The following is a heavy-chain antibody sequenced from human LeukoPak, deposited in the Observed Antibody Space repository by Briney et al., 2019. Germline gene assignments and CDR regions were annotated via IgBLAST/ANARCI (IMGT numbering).Heavy chain of an antibody. CDR2: INHSGST. CDR3: VRRRGYSYGYYNWSDP. CDR1: GGSFSGYY. J-gene: IGHJ5*02. V-gene: IGHV4-34*01. D-gene: IGHD5-18*01. Sequence: SETLSLTXAVYGGSFSGYYWSWIRQPPGKGLEWIGEINHSGSTNYNPSLKSRVTISVDTSKNQFSLKLSSVTAADTAVYYCVRRRGYSYGYYNWSDPWGQGTLVTVSS.